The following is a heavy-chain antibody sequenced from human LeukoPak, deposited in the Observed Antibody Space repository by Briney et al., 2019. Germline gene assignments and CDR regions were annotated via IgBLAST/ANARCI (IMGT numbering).Heavy chain of an antibody. CDR2: IYPGDSDT. Sequence: GESLKISCKGSGYSFTSYWIGWVRQMPGKGLEWMGIIYPGDSDTRYSPSFQGQVTISADKSISTAYLQWSSLKASDTAMYYCGRLMGATGNYYYGMDVWGQGTTVTVSS. CDR3: GRLMGATGNYYYGMDV. D-gene: IGHD1-26*01. J-gene: IGHJ6*02. V-gene: IGHV5-51*01. CDR1: GYSFTSYW.